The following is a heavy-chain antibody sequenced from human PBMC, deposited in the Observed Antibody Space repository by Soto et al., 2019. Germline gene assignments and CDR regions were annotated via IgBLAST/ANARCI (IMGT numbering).Heavy chain of an antibody. D-gene: IGHD6-13*01. J-gene: IGHJ4*02. CDR2: ISYDGNTK. CDR3: AKRMAAAQHFDY. V-gene: IGHV3-30*18. CDR1: GFTFSSYG. Sequence: QVQLVESGGGVVQPGRSLRLSCAASGFTFSSYGMHWVRQAPGKGLEWVTVISYDGNTKYYVDSVKGRFTISRDNSENTLYLQMNSLRVEDTAVYYCAKRMAAAQHFDYWGQGTLVTVSS.